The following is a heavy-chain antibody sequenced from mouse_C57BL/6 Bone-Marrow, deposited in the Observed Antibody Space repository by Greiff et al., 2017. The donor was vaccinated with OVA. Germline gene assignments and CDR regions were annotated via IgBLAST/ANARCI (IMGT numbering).Heavy chain of an antibody. D-gene: IGHD1-1*01. J-gene: IGHJ3*01. CDR2: IYPRSGNT. V-gene: IGHV1-81*01. CDR1: GYTFTSYG. CDR3: ALGSSYCWFAY. Sequence: VQLQQSGAELARPGASVKLSCKASGYTFTSYGISWVKQRTGQGLEWIGEIYPRSGNTYYNEKFKGKATLTADKSSSTAYMELRSLTSEDSAVYFCALGSSYCWFAYWGQGTLVTVSA.